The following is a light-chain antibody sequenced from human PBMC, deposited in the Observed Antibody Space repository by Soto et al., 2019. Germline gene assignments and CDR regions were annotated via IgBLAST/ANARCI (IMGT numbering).Light chain of an antibody. CDR3: QQYDKWPCT. Sequence: EIVMTQSPATLSVSPGERATLSCRASQSVSTNLAWYQQKPGQAPRLLIYGASVRATGIPARFSGSGSGTEFTITITSLQSEDVVICFCQQYDKWPCTFGQGTMLDI. CDR1: QSVSTN. V-gene: IGKV3-15*01. J-gene: IGKJ2*02. CDR2: GAS.